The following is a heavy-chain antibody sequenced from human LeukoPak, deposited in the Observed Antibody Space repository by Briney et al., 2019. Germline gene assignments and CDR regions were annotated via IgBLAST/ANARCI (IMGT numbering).Heavy chain of an antibody. J-gene: IGHJ3*01. CDR2: IYHSGST. V-gene: IGHV4-30-2*01. Sequence: PSETLSLTCTVSGGSISSGGYYCGWIRQPPGRGLEWIGCIYHSGSTYYNPSLKRRLPMSVDRSKNQFSLKLSSVTAADAAVYYCAREPDSNDWYGSGAGAFNVWGQGTMVTVSS. D-gene: IGHD6-19*01. CDR3: AREPDSNDWYGSGAGAFNV. CDR1: GGSISSGGYY.